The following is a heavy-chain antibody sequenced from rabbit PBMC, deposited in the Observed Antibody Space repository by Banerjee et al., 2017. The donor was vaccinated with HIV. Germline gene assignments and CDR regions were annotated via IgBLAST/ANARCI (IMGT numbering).Heavy chain of an antibody. CDR3: VRSSSGYDIGDL. D-gene: IGHD1-1*01. V-gene: IGHV1S45*01. CDR2: IYGGSSGSP. J-gene: IGHJ4*01. CDR1: GFSFSSSYY. Sequence: QHQLVESGGDLVKPGGTLTLTCTASGFSFSSSYYMCWVRQAPGKGLEWIACIYGGSSGSPWYASWAEGRFPLSKTSSAPVTLQIASLTAAGPAPFFCVRSSSGYDIGDLWGPGTLVTVS.